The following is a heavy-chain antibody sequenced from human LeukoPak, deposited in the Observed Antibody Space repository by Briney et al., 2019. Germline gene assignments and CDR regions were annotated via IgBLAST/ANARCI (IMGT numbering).Heavy chain of an antibody. CDR3: AKDYDILTGYSNGYYFDQ. Sequence: PGRSLRLSCEASGFDFSGYGIYWVRQAPGKGLEWVAVISYDGTNTFYADSVKGRFTISRDNAENTLYLQMSSLRAEDTAVYYCAKDYDILTGYSNGYYFDQWGQGTQVTVSS. D-gene: IGHD3-9*01. CDR2: ISYDGTNT. V-gene: IGHV3-30*18. CDR1: GFDFSGYG. J-gene: IGHJ4*02.